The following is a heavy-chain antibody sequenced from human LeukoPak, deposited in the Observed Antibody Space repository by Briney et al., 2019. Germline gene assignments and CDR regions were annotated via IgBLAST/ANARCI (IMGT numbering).Heavy chain of an antibody. D-gene: IGHD6-13*01. CDR3: AGDFPSASSWFTTLDS. CDR1: GDSVSSNSAA. J-gene: IGHJ4*02. CDR2: TYYRSKWFN. V-gene: IGHV6-1*01. Sequence: SQNLSLTCAISGDSVSSNSAAWNWIRQSPSRGLEWLGRTYYRSKWFNSYAESVKGRITIGPDTSKNQFSLQLGSVTPEDAAVYYCAGDFPSASSWFTTLDSWGQGAQVIVSS.